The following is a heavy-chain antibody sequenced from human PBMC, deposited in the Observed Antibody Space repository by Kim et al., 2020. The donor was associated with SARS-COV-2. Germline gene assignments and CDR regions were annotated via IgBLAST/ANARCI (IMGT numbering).Heavy chain of an antibody. CDR2: LNVGSGNT. D-gene: IGHD6-13*01. CDR1: GYSFTNYA. Sequence: ASVKVSCKASGYSFTNYAMHWVRQAPGQRLEWMGWLNVGSGNTKYSQKFQGRVTITSDTSANIVYMELSSLRSEDTAVYYCARGSQQLMASPLDHWGQGTLVTVSS. J-gene: IGHJ4*02. V-gene: IGHV1-3*01. CDR3: ARGSQQLMASPLDH.